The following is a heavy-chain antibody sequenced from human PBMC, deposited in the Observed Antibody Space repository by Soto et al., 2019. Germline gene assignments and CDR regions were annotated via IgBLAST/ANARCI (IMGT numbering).Heavy chain of an antibody. CDR2: ISAYNGNT. J-gene: IGHJ5*02. Sequence: ASVKVSCKASGYAFNRYGLTWVRQAPGQGLEWMGWISAYNGNTNYAQNLQGRVTMTTDTSTSTANMELRNLNSDDTAVYYCARSYCSTSTCYSYWFDPWGQGTLVTVSS. CDR1: GYAFNRYG. D-gene: IGHD2-2*02. V-gene: IGHV1-18*04. CDR3: ARSYCSTSTCYSYWFDP.